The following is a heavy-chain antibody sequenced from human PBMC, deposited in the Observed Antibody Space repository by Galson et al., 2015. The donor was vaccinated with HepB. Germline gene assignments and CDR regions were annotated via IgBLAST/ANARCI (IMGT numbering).Heavy chain of an antibody. J-gene: IGHJ4*02. CDR2: INNNGDIT. D-gene: IGHD1-26*01. V-gene: IGHV3-23*01. Sequence: SLRLSCEASGFAFSNYAMAWGRQAPARGLEWVSAINNNGDITYFADSVKGRFRISRDNSKNTLFLQMNSLRVDDTAVYYCAKDYQWDLPLDYWGQGAQVTVAS. CDR1: GFAFSNYA. CDR3: AKDYQWDLPLDY.